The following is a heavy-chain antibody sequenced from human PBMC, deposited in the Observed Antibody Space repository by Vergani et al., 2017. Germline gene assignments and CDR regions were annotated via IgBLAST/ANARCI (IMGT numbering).Heavy chain of an antibody. Sequence: VQLVESGGGLVKPGGSLRLSCAASGFTFSSYWMHWVRQAPGKGLVWVSRINSDGSSTSYADSVKGRFTISRDNAKNTLYLQMNSLRAEDTAVYYCAREGDDYFGKFDYWGQGTLVTVSS. CDR3: AREGDDYFGKFDY. D-gene: IGHD2/OR15-2a*01. J-gene: IGHJ4*02. CDR1: GFTFSSYW. V-gene: IGHV3-74*01. CDR2: INSDGSST.